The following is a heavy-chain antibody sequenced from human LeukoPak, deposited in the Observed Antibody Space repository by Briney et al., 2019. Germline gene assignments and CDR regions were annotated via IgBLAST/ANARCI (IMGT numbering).Heavy chain of an antibody. CDR1: GYTFTGYY. D-gene: IGHD5-18*01. V-gene: IGHV1-2*02. Sequence: ASVKVSCKASGYTFTGYYMHWVRQAPGQGLEWMGWINPNSGGTNYAQKFQGRVTMTRDTSISTAYMELGRLRSDDTAVYYCARPLYSYGSDAFDIWGQGTMVTVSS. CDR2: INPNSGGT. CDR3: ARPLYSYGSDAFDI. J-gene: IGHJ3*02.